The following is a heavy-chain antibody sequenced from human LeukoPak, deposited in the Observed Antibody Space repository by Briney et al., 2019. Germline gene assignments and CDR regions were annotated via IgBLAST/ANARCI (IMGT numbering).Heavy chain of an antibody. CDR1: GGSISSGSYY. D-gene: IGHD3-22*01. V-gene: IGHV4-61*02. J-gene: IGHJ4*02. Sequence: SPSETLSLTCTVSGGSISSGSYYWSWIRQPAGKGLEWIGRIYTSGSTNYNPSLKSRVTISVDTSKNQFSLKLSSVTAADTAVYYCARRASGYSFFDYWGQGTLVTVSS. CDR2: IYTSGST. CDR3: ARRASGYSFFDY.